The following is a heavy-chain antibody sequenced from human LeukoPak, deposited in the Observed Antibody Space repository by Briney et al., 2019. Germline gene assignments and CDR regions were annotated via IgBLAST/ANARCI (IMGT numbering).Heavy chain of an antibody. Sequence: GASVKVSCKASGYTFTGYYMHWVRQAPGQGLEWMGWINPNSGGTNYAQKFQGRVTMTRDTSISTAYMELSSLRSEDTAVYYCARTPFTRRVVIAYNWFDPWGQGTLVTVSS. J-gene: IGHJ5*02. D-gene: IGHD3-3*01. V-gene: IGHV1-2*02. CDR2: INPNSGGT. CDR3: ARTPFTRRVVIAYNWFDP. CDR1: GYTFTGYY.